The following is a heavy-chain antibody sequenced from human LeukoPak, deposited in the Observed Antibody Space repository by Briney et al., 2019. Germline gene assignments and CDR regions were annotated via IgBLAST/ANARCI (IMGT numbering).Heavy chain of an antibody. CDR2: IKQDGSEK. CDR3: ARLFHDSSGYRFDY. Sequence: GGSLGLSCAASGFTFSSYWMSWVRRAPGKGLEWVANIKQDGSEKYYVDSVKGRFTISRDNARNSLYLQMNSLGAEDTAVYYCARLFHDSSGYRFDYWGQGTLVTVSS. CDR1: GFTFSSYW. J-gene: IGHJ4*02. D-gene: IGHD3-22*01. V-gene: IGHV3-7*01.